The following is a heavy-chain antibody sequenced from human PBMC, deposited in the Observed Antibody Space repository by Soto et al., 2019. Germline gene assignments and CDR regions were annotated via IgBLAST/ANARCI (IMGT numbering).Heavy chain of an antibody. Sequence: GGSLRLSCAASGFTFSNSAMSWVRQAPGKGLEWVSSISVGGSSTYYADSVKGRFTISRDNSKNTLYLQMNSLRAEDTAVYYCAKVPAYDYVWGTYYYFDYWGLGALVTVSS. V-gene: IGHV3-23*01. J-gene: IGHJ4*02. CDR3: AKVPAYDYVWGTYYYFDY. CDR2: ISVGGSST. CDR1: GFTFSNSA. D-gene: IGHD3-16*01.